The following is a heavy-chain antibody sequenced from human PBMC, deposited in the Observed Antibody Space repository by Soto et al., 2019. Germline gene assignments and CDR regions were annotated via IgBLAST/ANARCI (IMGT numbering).Heavy chain of an antibody. CDR1: GGSISSYY. CDR2: IYYSGST. CDR3: ARATQENNWFDP. J-gene: IGHJ5*02. V-gene: IGHV4-59*08. Sequence: SETLSLTCTVSGGSISSYYWSWIRQPPGKGLERIGYIYYSGSTNYNPSLKSRVTISVDTSKNQFSLKLSSVTAADTAVYYCARATQENNWFDPWGQGTLVTVSS.